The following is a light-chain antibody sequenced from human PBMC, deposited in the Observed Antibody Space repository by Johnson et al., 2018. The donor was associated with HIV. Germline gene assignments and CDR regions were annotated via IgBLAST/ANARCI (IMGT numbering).Light chain of an antibody. J-gene: IGLJ1*01. CDR1: SSNIGNNY. CDR2: DNN. Sequence: QSVLTQPPSVSAAPGQKVTISCSGSSSNIGNNYVSWYQQLPGTAPKLLIYDNNKRPSGIPDRFSGSKSGTSATLGITGLQTGDEADYYCGAWDSGLSAGGVFGPGTKVSVL. V-gene: IGLV1-51*01. CDR3: GAWDSGLSAGGV.